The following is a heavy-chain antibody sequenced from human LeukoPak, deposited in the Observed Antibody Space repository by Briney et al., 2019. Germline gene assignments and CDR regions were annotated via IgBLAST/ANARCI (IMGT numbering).Heavy chain of an antibody. CDR3: ANKSGYAGAFDI. V-gene: IGHV4-59*08. CDR1: GGSISSYY. J-gene: IGHJ3*02. CDR2: IYYSGST. Sequence: SETLSLTCTVSGGSISSYYWSWLRQPPGKGLEWIGYIYYSGSTNYNPSLKSRVTISVDTSKNQFSLKLSSVTAADTAVYYCANKSGYAGAFDIWGQGTMVTVSS. D-gene: IGHD3-10*01.